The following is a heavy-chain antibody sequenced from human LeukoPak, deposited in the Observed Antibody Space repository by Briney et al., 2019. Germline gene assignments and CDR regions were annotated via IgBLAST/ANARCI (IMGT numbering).Heavy chain of an antibody. CDR3: ARGVDYYGV. CDR1: GGSISTSNW. D-gene: IGHD3-10*01. CDR2: INHSGRT. V-gene: IGHV4-4*02. J-gene: IGHJ4*02. Sequence: PSGTLSLTCAISGGSISTSNWWSWVRQSPGKGLEWIGEINHSGRTNYNPSLKSRVTISVDTSKKQFSLKLSSVTAADTAVYYCARGVDYYGVWGQGTLVTVSS.